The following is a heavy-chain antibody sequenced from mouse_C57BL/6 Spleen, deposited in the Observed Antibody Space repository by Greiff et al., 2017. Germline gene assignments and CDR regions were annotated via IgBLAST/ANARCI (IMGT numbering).Heavy chain of an antibody. CDR1: GYTFTSYW. J-gene: IGHJ3*01. D-gene: IGHD1-1*01. V-gene: IGHV1-50*01. CDR3: ARDYGSSQAWFAY. Sequence: VQLQQSGAELVKPGASVKLSCKASGYTFTSYWMQWVKQRPGQGLEWIGEIDPSDSYTNYNQKFKGKATLTVDTSSSTAYMQLSSLTSEDSAFYYCARDYGSSQAWFAYWGQGTLVTVSA. CDR2: IDPSDSYT.